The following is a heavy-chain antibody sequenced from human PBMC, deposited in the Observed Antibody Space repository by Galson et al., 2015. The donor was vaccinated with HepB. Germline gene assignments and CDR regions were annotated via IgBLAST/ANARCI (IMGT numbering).Heavy chain of an antibody. CDR2: TNYRSKWNN. D-gene: IGHD3-10*01. CDR3: ARVKMSRGYGSGRHPLDI. CDR1: GDSVSSNSAA. Sequence: CAISGDSVSSNSAAWNWIRQSPSRGLEWLGRTNYRSKWNNEYAISVKSRITINADTSKNQISLQLKSVTPEDSAMYYCARVKMSRGYGSGRHPLDIWGQGTLVIVSS. V-gene: IGHV6-1*01. J-gene: IGHJ3*02.